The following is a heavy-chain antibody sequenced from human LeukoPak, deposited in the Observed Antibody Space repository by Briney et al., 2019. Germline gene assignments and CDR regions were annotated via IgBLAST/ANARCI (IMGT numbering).Heavy chain of an antibody. CDR2: IYYSGST. CDR3: AKDQWSGSGSGAFDI. J-gene: IGHJ3*02. V-gene: IGHV4-31*03. D-gene: IGHD3-10*01. Sequence: SETLSLTCTVSGGSISSGGYYWSWIRQHPGKGLEWIGYIYYSGSTYYNPSLKSRVTISVDTSKNQFSLKLSSVTAADTALYYCAKDQWSGSGSGAFDIWGQGTMVTVSS. CDR1: GGSISSGGYY.